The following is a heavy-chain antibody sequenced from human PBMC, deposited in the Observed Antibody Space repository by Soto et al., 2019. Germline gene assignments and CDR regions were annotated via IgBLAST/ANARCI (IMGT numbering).Heavy chain of an antibody. Sequence: PSQTLSLTCAISGDRVSSNSAAWNWIRQSPSRGLEWLGRTYYRSKWYNGYAVSVKSRITINPDTSKNQFSLQLNSVTPEDTAVYYCARDQNDFRPAMLDYWGQGTLVTVSS. CDR1: GDRVSSNSAA. J-gene: IGHJ4*02. CDR2: TYYRSKWYN. V-gene: IGHV6-1*01. CDR3: ARDQNDFRPAMLDY. D-gene: IGHD3-3*01.